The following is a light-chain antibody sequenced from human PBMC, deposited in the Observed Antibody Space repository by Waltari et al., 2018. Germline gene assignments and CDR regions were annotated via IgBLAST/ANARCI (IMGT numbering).Light chain of an antibody. CDR3: QQYGSSILYT. J-gene: IGKJ2*01. CDR1: QSLTKRY. CDR2: GAS. V-gene: IGKV3-20*01. Sequence: EVVLTQSPGTLSLSPGEKATLSCRASQSLTKRYLAWYQQKPDQAPRLLIYGASSRAAGIPDRFSGSGSGTDFTLTINRLEPDDFAVYYCQQYGSSILYTFGQGTKLEIK.